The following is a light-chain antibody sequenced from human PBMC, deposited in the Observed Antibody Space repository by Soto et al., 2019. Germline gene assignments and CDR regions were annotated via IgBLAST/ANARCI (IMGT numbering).Light chain of an antibody. CDR1: KLGDKY. J-gene: IGLJ1*01. CDR3: QAWDSTTAV. CDR2: QDN. Sequence: SYELTQPPSVSVSPGQTASITCSGDKLGDKYACWYRQKPGQSPVLVIYQDNKRPSGIPERFSGSNSGNTATLTISGTQAMDEADYYCQAWDSTTAVFGTGTTLTVL. V-gene: IGLV3-1*01.